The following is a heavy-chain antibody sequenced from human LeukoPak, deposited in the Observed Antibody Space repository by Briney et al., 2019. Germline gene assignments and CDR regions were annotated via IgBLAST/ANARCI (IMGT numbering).Heavy chain of an antibody. J-gene: IGHJ4*02. CDR3: ARDFDMIVPPDSYY. V-gene: IGHV1-69*04. D-gene: IGHD3-22*01. CDR1: GGTFISYA. Sequence: SVKVSCKASGGTFISYAISWVRQAPGQGREWMGRIIPILGIANYAQKFQGRVTITADKSTSTAYMELSSLRSEDTAVYYCARDFDMIVPPDSYYWGQGTLVPVSS. CDR2: IIPILGIA.